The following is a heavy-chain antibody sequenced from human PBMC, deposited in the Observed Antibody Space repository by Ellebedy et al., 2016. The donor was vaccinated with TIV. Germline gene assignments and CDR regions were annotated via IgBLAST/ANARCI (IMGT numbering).Heavy chain of an antibody. CDR2: IIPMFGVT. J-gene: IGHJ3*02. CDR1: GGTFGNHP. D-gene: IGHD2-21*01. CDR3: ARNSDVVLIPSAYASSFDI. V-gene: IGHV1-69*13. Sequence: SVKVSCKASGGTFGNHPLNWVRQAPGQGLEWVGRIIPMFGVTDTAQMLQGRLTITADESTSTAHMELSSLRPEDTAVYYCARNSDVVLIPSAYASSFDIWGQGTMVTVSS.